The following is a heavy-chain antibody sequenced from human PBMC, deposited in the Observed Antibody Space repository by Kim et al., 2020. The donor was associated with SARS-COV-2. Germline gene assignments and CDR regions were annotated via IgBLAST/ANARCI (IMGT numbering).Heavy chain of an antibody. Sequence: GGSLRLSCAASGFTFSNYAMNWVRQAPGKGLEWVSSISGNSGSTYYADSVKGRFNISRDNTKNTLYLKMNSLRAEDTAVYYCAKSRAGGYYVWGSYGGR. CDR1: GFTFSNYA. V-gene: IGHV3-23*01. D-gene: IGHD3-10*01. CDR2: ISGNSGST. J-gene: IGHJ2*01. CDR3: AKSRAGGYYVWGSY.